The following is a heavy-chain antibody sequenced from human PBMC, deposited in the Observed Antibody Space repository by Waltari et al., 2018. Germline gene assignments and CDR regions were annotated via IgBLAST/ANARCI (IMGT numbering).Heavy chain of an antibody. Sequence: QVQLQESGPGLVKPSETLSLTCAVSGYSISSGYYWGWIRQPPGKGLAWIGSIYHSGSTSYNPSLKSRVTISLDTSKNQFSLKLSSVTAADTAVYYCARRAAIAATGPTYYMDVWGKGTTVTVSS. CDR3: ARRAAIAATGPTYYMDV. D-gene: IGHD6-13*01. V-gene: IGHV4-38-2*01. J-gene: IGHJ6*03. CDR1: GYSISSGYY. CDR2: IYHSGST.